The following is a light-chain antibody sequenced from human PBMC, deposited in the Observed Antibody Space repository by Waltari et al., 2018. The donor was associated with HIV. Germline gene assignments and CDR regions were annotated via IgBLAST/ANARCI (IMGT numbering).Light chain of an antibody. CDR2: EVS. CDR3: NSYAGSNNWV. V-gene: IGLV2-8*01. CDR1: SSDAGGYND. J-gene: IGLJ3*02. Sequence: QSALTQPPSASGSPGQSVTIPCTGTSSDAGGYNDVSWYQHHPGNAPKLRIYEVSKRPSGVPDRFSGSKSGNTASLTVSGLQAEDEADYYCNSYAGSNNWVFGGGTKLTVL.